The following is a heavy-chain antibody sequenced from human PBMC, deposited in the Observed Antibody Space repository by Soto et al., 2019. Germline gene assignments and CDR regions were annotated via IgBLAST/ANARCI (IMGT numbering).Heavy chain of an antibody. CDR1: SDSISSYY. CDR2: ISYSGST. Sequence: XETLDHTCTVSSDSISSYYGSWIRQPPGKRLEWIGYISYSGSTDYNPSLKSRVTISGDTSKNQFSLKVSSVTAADTAVYYCARGTSWQLPFDYWGQGTLVTVS. CDR3: ARGTSWQLPFDY. V-gene: IGHV4-59*01. J-gene: IGHJ4*02. D-gene: IGHD6-13*01.